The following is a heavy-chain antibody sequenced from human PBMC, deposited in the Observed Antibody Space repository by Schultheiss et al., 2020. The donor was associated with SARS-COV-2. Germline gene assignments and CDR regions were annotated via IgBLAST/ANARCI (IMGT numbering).Heavy chain of an antibody. J-gene: IGHJ6*03. CDR3: ARDGFEGVVPAAMGVYYYYYMDV. CDR2: INSDGSST. Sequence: GESLKISCAASGFTFSSYWMHWVRQAPGKGLVWVSRINSDGSSTSYADSVKGRFTISRDNAKNTLYLQMNSLRAEDTAVYYCARDGFEGVVPAAMGVYYYYYMDVWGKGTTVTVSS. V-gene: IGHV3-74*01. CDR1: GFTFSSYW. D-gene: IGHD2-2*01.